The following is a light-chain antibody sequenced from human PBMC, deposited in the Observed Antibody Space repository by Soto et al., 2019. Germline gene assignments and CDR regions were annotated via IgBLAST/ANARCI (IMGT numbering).Light chain of an antibody. J-gene: IGLJ1*01. Sequence: QSALTQPPSASRSPGQSVTISCTGTSSDVVGYDFVSWYQQHPGKAPKLMIHEVSKRPSGVPDRFSGSKAGNTASLTVSGVLAEDEADYYCSSYAGSNNYVFGTG. CDR1: SSDVVGYDF. CDR3: SSYAGSNNYV. V-gene: IGLV2-8*01. CDR2: EVS.